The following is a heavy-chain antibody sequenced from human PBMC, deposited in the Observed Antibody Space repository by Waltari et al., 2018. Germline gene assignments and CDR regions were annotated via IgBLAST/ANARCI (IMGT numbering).Heavy chain of an antibody. CDR3: ASYYYGSGSYFSN. V-gene: IGHV1-69*02. Sequence: QVQLVQSGAEVKKPGSSVKVSCKASGGTFSSYTISWVRQAPGQGLEWMGRIIPILGIANDAQKFQGRVTITADKSTSTAYMELSSLRSEDTAVYYCASYYYGSGSYFSNWGQGTLVTVSS. CDR2: IIPILGIA. D-gene: IGHD3-10*01. J-gene: IGHJ4*02. CDR1: GGTFSSYT.